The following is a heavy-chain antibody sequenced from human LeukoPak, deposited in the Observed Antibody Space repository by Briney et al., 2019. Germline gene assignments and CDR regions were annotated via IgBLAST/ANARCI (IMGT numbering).Heavy chain of an antibody. CDR2: ISSNGGST. CDR1: GFTFSSYA. J-gene: IGHJ3*02. D-gene: IGHD2-15*01. CDR3: VKEGERYCSGGSCYSGAFDI. V-gene: IGHV3-64D*06. Sequence: GGSLRLSCSASGFTFSSYAMHWVRQAPGKGLEYVSAISSNGGSTYYADSVTGRFTISRDNSKNTLYLQMSSLRAEDTAVYYCVKEGERYCSGGSCYSGAFDIWGQGTMVTVSS.